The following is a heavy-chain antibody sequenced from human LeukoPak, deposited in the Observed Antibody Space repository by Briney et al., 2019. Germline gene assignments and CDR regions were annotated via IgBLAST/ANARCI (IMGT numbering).Heavy chain of an antibody. CDR3: ARGVAVAGNLDY. Sequence: SETLSLTCTVSGGSVSSGSYYWSWIRQPPGKGLEWIGYIYYSGSTNHNPSLKSRVTISVDTSKNQFSLKLSSVTAADTAVYYCARGVAVAGNLDYWGQGTLVTVSS. CDR1: GGSVSSGSYY. D-gene: IGHD6-19*01. CDR2: IYYSGST. V-gene: IGHV4-61*01. J-gene: IGHJ4*02.